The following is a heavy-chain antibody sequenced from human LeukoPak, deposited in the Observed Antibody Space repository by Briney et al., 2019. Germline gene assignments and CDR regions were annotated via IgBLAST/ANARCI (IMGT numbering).Heavy chain of an antibody. CDR2: IYYSGST. D-gene: IGHD3-22*01. Sequence: SETLSLTCTVSGGSISSHYWSWIRQPPGKGLEWIGYIYYSGSTNYNPSLKSRVTISVDTSKNQFSLKLSSVTAADTAVYYCARAPAAYDSSGYYSGGFDYWGQGTLVTVSS. CDR1: GGSISSHY. J-gene: IGHJ4*02. V-gene: IGHV4-59*11. CDR3: ARAPAAYDSSGYYSGGFDY.